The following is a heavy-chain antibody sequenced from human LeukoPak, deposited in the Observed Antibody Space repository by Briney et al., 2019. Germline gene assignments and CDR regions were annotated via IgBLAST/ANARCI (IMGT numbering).Heavy chain of an antibody. V-gene: IGHV3-21*01. CDR3: ARDSYDSSGYSGFVAFDI. CDR1: GFTFSSYS. D-gene: IGHD3-22*01. J-gene: IGHJ3*02. CDR2: ISSSSSYI. Sequence: GGSLRLSCAASGFTFSSYSMNWVRQAPGKGLEWVSSISSSSSYIYYADSVKGRFTISRDNAENSLYLQMNSLRAEDTAVYYCARDSYDSSGYSGFVAFDIWGQGTMVTVSS.